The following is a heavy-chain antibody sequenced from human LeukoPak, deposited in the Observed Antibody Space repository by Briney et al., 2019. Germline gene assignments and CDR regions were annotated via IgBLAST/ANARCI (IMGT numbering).Heavy chain of an antibody. V-gene: IGHV4-39*07. Sequence: SETLSLTCTVSGGSISSSSYYWGWIRQPPGKGLEWIGSIYYSGSTYYNPSLKSRVTISVDTSKNQFSLKLSSVTAADTAVYYRTADYDYVWGSEHDAFDIWGQGTMVTVSS. CDR2: IYYSGST. CDR3: TADYDYVWGSEHDAFDI. J-gene: IGHJ3*02. D-gene: IGHD3-16*01. CDR1: GGSISSSSYY.